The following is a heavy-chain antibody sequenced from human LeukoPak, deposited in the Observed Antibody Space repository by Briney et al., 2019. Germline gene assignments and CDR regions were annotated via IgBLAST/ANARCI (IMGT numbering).Heavy chain of an antibody. Sequence: GGSLRLSCAASGFTFSSYGMHWVRQAPGMGLERVAVISYDGSNKYYADSVKGRFTISRDNSKNTLYLQMNSLRAEDTAVYYCAKLWAGYYFDYWGQGTLVTVSS. CDR2: ISYDGSNK. D-gene: IGHD3-10*01. V-gene: IGHV3-30*18. J-gene: IGHJ4*02. CDR1: GFTFSSYG. CDR3: AKLWAGYYFDY.